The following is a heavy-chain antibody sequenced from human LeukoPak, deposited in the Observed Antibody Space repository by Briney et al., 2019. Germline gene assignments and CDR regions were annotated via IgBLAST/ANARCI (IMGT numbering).Heavy chain of an antibody. J-gene: IGHJ6*02. D-gene: IGHD3-10*01. Sequence: PGGSLRLSCAASGFTFSSYWMSWVRQAPGKGLEWVANIKQDGSEKYYVDSVKGRFTISRDNAKNSLYLQMNSLRAEDTAVYYCARDSVVRGVHPLYGMDVWGQGTTVTVSS. CDR2: IKQDGSEK. CDR3: ARDSVVRGVHPLYGMDV. V-gene: IGHV3-7*01. CDR1: GFTFSSYW.